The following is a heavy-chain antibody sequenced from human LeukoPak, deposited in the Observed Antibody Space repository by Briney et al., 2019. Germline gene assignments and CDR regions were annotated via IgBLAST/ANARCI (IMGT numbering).Heavy chain of an antibody. Sequence: GGSLRLSCSASGFTFSRYAMHWVRQAPGEGLVWVSRINTDGSSTTYADSVKGRFTISRDNAKNTVYLQMNSLRAEDTAVYYCARDRGHAYFFDYWGQGALVTVSS. CDR3: ARDRGHAYFFDY. CDR2: INTDGSST. J-gene: IGHJ4*02. CDR1: GFTFSRYA. D-gene: IGHD2-2*01. V-gene: IGHV3-74*01.